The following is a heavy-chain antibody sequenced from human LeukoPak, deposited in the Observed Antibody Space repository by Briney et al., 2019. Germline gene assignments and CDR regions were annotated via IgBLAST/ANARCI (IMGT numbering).Heavy chain of an antibody. CDR1: GWSFSSYA. D-gene: IGHD3-16*02. J-gene: IGHJ4*02. Sequence: PGGSLRLSCAVSGWSFSSYAMSWVRQAPGKGLEWVSAISGSGGSTYYADSVKGRFTISRDNSKNTLYLQMNSLRAEDTAVYYCAKDLRLGELSLFEDYWGQGTLVTVSS. CDR3: AKDLRLGELSLFEDY. CDR2: ISGSGGST. V-gene: IGHV3-23*01.